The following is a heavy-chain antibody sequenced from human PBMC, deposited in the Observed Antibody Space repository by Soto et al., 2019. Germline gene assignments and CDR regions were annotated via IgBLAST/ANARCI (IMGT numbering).Heavy chain of an antibody. J-gene: IGHJ4*02. CDR3: TGVGGYYGDYPIFDS. D-gene: IGHD4-17*01. V-gene: IGHV4-59*01. CDR2: IYYTGST. CDR1: GSSISPFY. Sequence: PSETLSLTCTVSGSSISPFYWSWIRQPPGKGLEWIGYIYYTGSTKYNPSLKSRVTLSLGTSRTQLSLKLSSVTAADTAVYYCTGVGGYYGDYPIFDSWGPGTLVTVSS.